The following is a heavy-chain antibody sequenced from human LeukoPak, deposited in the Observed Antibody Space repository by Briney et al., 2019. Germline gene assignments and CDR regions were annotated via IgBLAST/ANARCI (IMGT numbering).Heavy chain of an antibody. CDR3: AKDGGTGSYSDY. V-gene: IGHV3-43*02. CDR1: GFTFDDYA. CDR2: ITGDGGST. J-gene: IGHJ4*02. Sequence: GGSLRLSCAASGFTFDDYAMHWVRQAPGKGLEWVSLITGDGGSTYYADSVKGRFTISRDNSKNSLYLQTNSLRTEDTALYYCAKDGGTGSYSDYWGQGTLVTVSS. D-gene: IGHD2-8*02.